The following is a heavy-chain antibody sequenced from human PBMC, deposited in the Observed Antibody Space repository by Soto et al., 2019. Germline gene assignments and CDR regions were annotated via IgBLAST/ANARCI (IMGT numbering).Heavy chain of an antibody. CDR3: AKVSSSWYAGFFDL. Sequence: GGSLRLSCAASGFTFSSYGMHWVRQAPGKGLEWVAVISYDGSNKYYADSVKGRFTISRDNSMNTLYLQMNTLRVEDTAVYYCAKVSSSWYAGFFDLWGQGTLVTVS. CDR2: ISYDGSNK. D-gene: IGHD6-13*01. V-gene: IGHV3-33*05. CDR1: GFTFSSYG. J-gene: IGHJ4*02.